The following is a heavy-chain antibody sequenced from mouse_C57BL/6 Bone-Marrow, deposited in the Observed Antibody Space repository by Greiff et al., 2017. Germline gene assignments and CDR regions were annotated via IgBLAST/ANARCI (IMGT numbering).Heavy chain of an antibody. V-gene: IGHV5-2*01. Sequence: EVQGVESGGGLVQPGESLKLSCESTEYEFPSHDMSWVRKTPEQRLELVAAINSDGGSTYYPDTMERRFIISRDNTYKTLYLQLSSLTSEYTALYYWGRHNTGTGAYWGQGTLVTVSA. D-gene: IGHD4-1*01. CDR2: INSDGGST. J-gene: IGHJ3*01. CDR1: EYEFPSHD. CDR3: GRHNTGTGAY.